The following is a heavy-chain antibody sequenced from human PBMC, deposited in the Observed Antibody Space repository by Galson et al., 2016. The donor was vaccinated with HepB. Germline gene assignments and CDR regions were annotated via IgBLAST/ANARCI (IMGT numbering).Heavy chain of an antibody. J-gene: IGHJ4*02. CDR2: ISGSGSST. Sequence: SLRLSCAASGFTFSTYAMSRGRQAPGKGLEWVSLISGSGSSTFYADSVKGRFTISRDNSKNTVYLQMNSLADEDTAVYYWARIPDSWGQGTLVTVSS. D-gene: IGHD2-21*01. V-gene: IGHV3-23*01. CDR3: ARIPDS. CDR1: GFTFSTYA.